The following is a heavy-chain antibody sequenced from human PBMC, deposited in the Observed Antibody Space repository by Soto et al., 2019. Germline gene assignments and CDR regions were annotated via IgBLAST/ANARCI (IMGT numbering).Heavy chain of an antibody. V-gene: IGHV4-31*03. D-gene: IGHD3-16*01. J-gene: IGHJ5*02. Sequence: QVQLQESGPGLVKPSQTLSLTCTVSGGSISSGNNYWSWIRQHPGKGLEWIGYIYYSGSTYYNPSLKSRVTISVDTSKNQFSLKLSSVTAADTAVYYYARTSYAYSGTAADPWGQGTLVTVSS. CDR2: IYYSGST. CDR1: GGSISSGNNY. CDR3: ARTSYAYSGTAADP.